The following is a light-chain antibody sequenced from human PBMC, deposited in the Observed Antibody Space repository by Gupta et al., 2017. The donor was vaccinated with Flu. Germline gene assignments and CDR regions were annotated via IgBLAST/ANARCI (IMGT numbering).Light chain of an antibody. Sequence: DIQMTQSPSSLSASVGDRVTITCQASQDISNYLNWYQQKPGKAPKLLIYDASNVETGVPSRFSGSGSGTDFTFTISSLQPEDFATYYCQQDDNLPFTFGGGTKVEIK. CDR1: QDISNY. V-gene: IGKV1-33*01. CDR2: DAS. J-gene: IGKJ4*01. CDR3: QQDDNLPFT.